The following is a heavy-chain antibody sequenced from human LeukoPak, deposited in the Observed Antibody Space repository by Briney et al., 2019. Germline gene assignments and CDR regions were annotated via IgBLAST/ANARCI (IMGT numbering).Heavy chain of an antibody. CDR3: ARRFSSSWADYFDY. CDR1: GFAFRNYA. D-gene: IGHD6-13*01. J-gene: IGHJ4*02. V-gene: IGHV3-23*01. CDR2: ISGSGGST. Sequence: GGSLRLSCAASGFAFRNYAMNWVRQAPGKGLEWVSAISGSGGSTYYADSVKGRFTISRDNSKNTLYLQVKSLRAEDTAVYYCARRFSSSWADYFDYWGQGTLVIVSS.